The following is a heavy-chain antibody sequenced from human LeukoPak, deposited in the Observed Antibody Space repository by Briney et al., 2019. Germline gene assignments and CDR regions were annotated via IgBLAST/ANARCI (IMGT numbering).Heavy chain of an antibody. CDR2: ISGSGGRT. CDR3: ANLSCSSTSCYLAEYFQH. J-gene: IGHJ1*01. CDR1: GFTFSSYA. V-gene: IGHV3-23*01. Sequence: QTGGSLRLSCAASGFTFSSYAMSWVRQAPGKGLEWVSSISGSGGRTYYADSVKGRFTISRDNANNTLYLQMNSMRDEDTDVYYCANLSCSSTSCYLAEYFQHWGQGTLVTVSS. D-gene: IGHD2-2*01.